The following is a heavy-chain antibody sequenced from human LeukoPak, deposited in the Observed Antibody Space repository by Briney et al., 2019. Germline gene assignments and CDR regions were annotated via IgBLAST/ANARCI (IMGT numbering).Heavy chain of an antibody. V-gene: IGHV3-23*01. CDR3: AKEYSGYDFDY. CDR1: GFTLRSYD. Sequence: PGGSLRLSCAASGFTLRSYDMSWVRQAPGKGLEWVAATSGSGVNSYYADSVRGQFTISRDNSQNTLYLQMDSLRAEDTALYYCAKEYSGYDFDYWGQGTLVTVSS. D-gene: IGHD5-12*01. CDR2: TSGSGVNS. J-gene: IGHJ4*02.